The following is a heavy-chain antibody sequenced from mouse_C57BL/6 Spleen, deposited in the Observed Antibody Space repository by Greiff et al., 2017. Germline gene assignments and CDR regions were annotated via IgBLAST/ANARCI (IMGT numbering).Heavy chain of an antibody. D-gene: IGHD2-1*01. CDR2: ISSGGSYT. Sequence: EVKLMESGGDLVKPGGSLKLSCAASGFTFSSYGMSWVRQTPDKRLEWVATISSGGSYTYYPDSVKGRFTISRDNAKNTLYLQMSSLKSEDTAMYYCARQGIYYGNYYAMDYWGQGTSVTVSS. V-gene: IGHV5-6*01. J-gene: IGHJ4*01. CDR1: GFTFSSYG. CDR3: ARQGIYYGNYYAMDY.